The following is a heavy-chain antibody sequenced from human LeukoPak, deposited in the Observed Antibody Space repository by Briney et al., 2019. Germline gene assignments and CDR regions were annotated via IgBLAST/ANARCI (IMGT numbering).Heavy chain of an antibody. Sequence: GRSLRLSCAASGFTFSSYGMHWVRQAPGQGLEWVAVISYDGSNKYYADSVKGRFTISRDNSKNTLYLQMNTLRADDTAVYYCAKDHGSSDWYYFDYWGQGTLVTVSS. D-gene: IGHD6-13*01. CDR1: GFTFSSYG. CDR2: ISYDGSNK. J-gene: IGHJ4*02. CDR3: AKDHGSSDWYYFDY. V-gene: IGHV3-30*18.